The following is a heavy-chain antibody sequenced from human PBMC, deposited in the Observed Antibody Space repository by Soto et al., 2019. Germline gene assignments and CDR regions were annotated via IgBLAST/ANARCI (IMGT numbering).Heavy chain of an antibody. CDR1: GYTFTGYY. J-gene: IGHJ4*02. V-gene: IGHV1-2*04. D-gene: IGHD2-15*01. Sequence: QVQLVQSGAEVKKPGASVKVSCKASGYTFTGYYMHWVRQAPGQGLEWMGWINPNSGDTNYAQNFQGWVTMTRDTSISTAYMGLSRLTSDDTAVYYCATSRDATSGGLDYWGQGTLVIVSS. CDR3: ATSRDATSGGLDY. CDR2: INPNSGDT.